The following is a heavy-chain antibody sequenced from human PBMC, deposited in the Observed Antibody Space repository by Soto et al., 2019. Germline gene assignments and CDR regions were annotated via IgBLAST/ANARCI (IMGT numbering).Heavy chain of an antibody. V-gene: IGHV3-72*01. CDR3: ARGVYCTRTSCNRGASDC. CDR1: GFSFGDHY. D-gene: IGHD2-2*01. J-gene: IGHJ4*02. Sequence: GGSLRLSCAASGFSFGDHYMDWVRQAPGKGLEWVGRSRNKANRYTTEYAASVRGRFTISRDDSKNSLYLQMNSLKTEDTAVYYCARGVYCTRTSCNRGASDCWGRGTLVTVS. CDR2: SRNKANRYTT.